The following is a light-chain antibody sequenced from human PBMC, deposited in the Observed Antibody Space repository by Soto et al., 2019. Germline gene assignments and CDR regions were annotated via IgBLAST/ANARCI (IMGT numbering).Light chain of an antibody. CDR2: EAS. Sequence: EIVLTQSPATLSLSPGERATLSCRASQSVSNYLSWYQQKPGLAPRLLMYEASRRATGIPARFSASGSGSDFTLTISSLQPEDFATYYCLQYNSFPFTFGGGTKVDIK. V-gene: IGKV3-11*01. CDR3: LQYNSFPFT. CDR1: QSVSNY. J-gene: IGKJ4*01.